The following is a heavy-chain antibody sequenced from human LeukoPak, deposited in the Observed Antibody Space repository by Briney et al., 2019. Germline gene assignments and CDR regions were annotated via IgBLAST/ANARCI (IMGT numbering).Heavy chain of an antibody. CDR3: ARGWPRRSGGTYNDY. CDR2: INPNSGGT. CDR1: GYTFTSYD. V-gene: IGHV1-2*06. Sequence: ASVKVSCKASGYTFTSYDINWVRQATGQGLEWMGRINPNSGGTNYAQKFQGRVTMTRDTSISTAYMELSRLRSDDTAVYYCARGWPRRSGGTYNDYWGQGTLVTVSS. D-gene: IGHD2-15*01. J-gene: IGHJ4*02.